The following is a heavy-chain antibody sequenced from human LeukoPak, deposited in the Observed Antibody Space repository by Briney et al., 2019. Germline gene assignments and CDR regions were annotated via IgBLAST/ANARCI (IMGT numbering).Heavy chain of an antibody. CDR2: ISGSGGST. CDR3: ARQVTMVRAPSDY. J-gene: IGHJ4*02. D-gene: IGHD3-10*01. Sequence: GGSLRLSCAASGFTFSNSAMSWVRQAPGKGLDWVSGISGSGGSTYYADYVQGRFTVSRDNSKNTLYLQMNSLRAEDTAVYYYARQVTMVRAPSDYWGQGTLVTVSS. CDR1: GFTFSNSA. V-gene: IGHV3-23*01.